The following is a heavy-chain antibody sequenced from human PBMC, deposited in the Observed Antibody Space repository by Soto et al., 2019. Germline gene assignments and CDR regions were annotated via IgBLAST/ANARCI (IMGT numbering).Heavy chain of an antibody. J-gene: IGHJ4*02. D-gene: IGHD2-21*02. CDR3: ARGLSAGFRGGDCYGY. CDR2: IYYSGST. CDR1: GGSISSGDYY. Sequence: TLSLTCTVSGGSISSGDYYWSWIRQPPGKGLEWIGYIYYSGSTYYNPSLKSRVTISVDTSKNQSSLKLSSVTAADTAVYYCARGLSAGFRGGDCYGYWGQGTLVTVSS. V-gene: IGHV4-30-4*01.